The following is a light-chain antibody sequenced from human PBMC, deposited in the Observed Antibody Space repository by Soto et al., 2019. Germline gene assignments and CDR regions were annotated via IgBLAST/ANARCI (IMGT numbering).Light chain of an antibody. CDR2: DST. CDR1: QSFTTSQ. CDR3: QPHGTSPIT. Sequence: DIVLTQSPGTLSLSPGERATFFCRASQSFTTSQLAWYQQRPGQAPRLVVYDSTLRANGVPDRFGGSRSGTEFTLTISRLAPEDFAVYYCQPHGTSPITFGPGTRLEIK. J-gene: IGKJ5*01. V-gene: IGKV3-20*01.